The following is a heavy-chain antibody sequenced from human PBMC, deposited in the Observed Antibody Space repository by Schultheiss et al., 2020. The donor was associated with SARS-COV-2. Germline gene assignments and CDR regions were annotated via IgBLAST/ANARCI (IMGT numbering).Heavy chain of an antibody. CDR2: IYPGDSDT. J-gene: IGHJ5*02. V-gene: IGHV5-51*01. Sequence: GGSLRLSCKASGYSFTDYWIGWVRQVPGKGLEWMGIIYPGDSDTRYSPSFQGQVTISADKSISTAYLQWSSLKASDTAMYYCARRGGYCSGGSCPNWFDPWGQGTLVTVSS. CDR3: ARRGGYCSGGSCPNWFDP. CDR1: GYSFTDYW. D-gene: IGHD2-15*01.